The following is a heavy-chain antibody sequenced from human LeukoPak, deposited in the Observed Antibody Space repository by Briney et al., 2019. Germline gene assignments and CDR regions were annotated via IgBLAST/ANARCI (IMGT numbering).Heavy chain of an antibody. CDR2: ISYDGSNK. CDR1: GFTFSSYA. J-gene: IGHJ4*02. CDR3: AREGISSSWPHFDY. D-gene: IGHD6-13*01. Sequence: GGSLRLSCAASGFTFSSYAMPWVRQAPGKGLEWVAVISYDGSNKYYADSVKGRFTISRDNSKNTLYLQMNSLRAEHTAVYYCAREGISSSWPHFDYWGQGTLVTVSS. V-gene: IGHV3-30-3*01.